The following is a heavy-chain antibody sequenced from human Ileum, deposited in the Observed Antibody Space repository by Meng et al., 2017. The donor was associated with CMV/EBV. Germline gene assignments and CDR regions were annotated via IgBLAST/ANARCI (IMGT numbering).Heavy chain of an antibody. CDR1: GYSLTSHY. CDR2: INPSGDST. CDR3: ARDNSASDSSWWFDP. Sequence: SGYSLTSHYKHGLRQAPGQGPEWMGVINPSGDSTYYAQKFQGRVTMTRDTSTRTDYMEVTSLRSDDTAIYYCARDNSASDSSWWFDPWGQGTLVTVSS. J-gene: IGHJ5*02. V-gene: IGHV1-46*01. D-gene: IGHD1-26*01.